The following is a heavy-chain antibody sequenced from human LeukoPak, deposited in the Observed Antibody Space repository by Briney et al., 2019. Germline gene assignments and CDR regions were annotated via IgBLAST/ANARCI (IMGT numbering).Heavy chain of an antibody. J-gene: IGHJ4*02. CDR2: INHSGST. D-gene: IGHD3-10*01. V-gene: IGHV4-34*01. CDR1: GFTFSNAW. CDR3: ARTTVRGVMFDY. Sequence: GSLRLSCAASGFTFSNAWMSWIRQPPGKGLEWIGEINHSGSTNYNPSLKSRVTISVDTSKNQFSLKLSSVTAADTAVYYCARTTVRGVMFDYWGQGTLVTVSS.